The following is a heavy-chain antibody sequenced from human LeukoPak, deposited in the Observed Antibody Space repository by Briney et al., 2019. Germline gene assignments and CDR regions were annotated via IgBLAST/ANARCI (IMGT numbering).Heavy chain of an antibody. CDR2: ISSSSSYI. CDR3: ARSGSNYYYHYMDV. CDR1: GFTFSSYS. V-gene: IGHV3-21*04. D-gene: IGHD5-12*01. Sequence: PGGSLRLSCAASGFTFSSYSMNWVRQAPGKGLEWVSSISSSSSYIYYADSVKGRFTISRDNAKNSLYLQMNSLRADDTAVYYCARSGSNYYYHYMDVWGKGTTVTVSS. J-gene: IGHJ6*03.